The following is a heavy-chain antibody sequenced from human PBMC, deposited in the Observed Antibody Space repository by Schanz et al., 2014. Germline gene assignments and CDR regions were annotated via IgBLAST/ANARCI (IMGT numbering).Heavy chain of an antibody. D-gene: IGHD6-6*01. J-gene: IGHJ6*02. CDR1: GFIFSDHY. Sequence: QVQLVESGGGLVKPGGSLRLSCVVSGFIFSDHYMSWIRQAPGKGLEWISYISSGSSTIHYADSVKGRFTISRDNAKNSLFLQKNSLRADDTAVYYCATSYSSSSYFYVMDVWGQGTTVTVSS. CDR2: ISSGSSTI. V-gene: IGHV3-11*01. CDR3: ATSYSSSSYFYVMDV.